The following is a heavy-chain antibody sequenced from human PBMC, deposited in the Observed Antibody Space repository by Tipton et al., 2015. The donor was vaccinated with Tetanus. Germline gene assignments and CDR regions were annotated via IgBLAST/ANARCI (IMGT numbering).Heavy chain of an antibody. CDR1: GGSISSFY. Sequence: GLVKPSETLSLTCIVSGGSISSFYWYWIRQPPGKGLEWIAYIYQNGDANYNPSLQSRVTISVDTSKNQFSLQLAFVTAADTAIYYCARERIEAFHYHGLDVWGPGTTVTVSS. J-gene: IGHJ6*02. CDR3: ARERIEAFHYHGLDV. D-gene: IGHD2-21*01. V-gene: IGHV4-59*01. CDR2: IYQNGDA.